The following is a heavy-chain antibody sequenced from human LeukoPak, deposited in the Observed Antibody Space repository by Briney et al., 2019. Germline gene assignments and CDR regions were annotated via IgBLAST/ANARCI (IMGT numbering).Heavy chain of an antibody. V-gene: IGHV3-73*01. D-gene: IGHD3-22*01. J-gene: IGHJ4*02. CDR1: GFTFSGSA. CDR2: IRSKAISYAT. CDR3: HYYDSSGLADY. Sequence: GGSLRLSCAASGFTFSGSAMHWVRQASGKGLEWVGRIRSKAISYATAYAASVKGRFTISRDDSKNTAYLQMNSLKTEDTAVYYCHYYDSSGLADYWGQGTLVTVSS.